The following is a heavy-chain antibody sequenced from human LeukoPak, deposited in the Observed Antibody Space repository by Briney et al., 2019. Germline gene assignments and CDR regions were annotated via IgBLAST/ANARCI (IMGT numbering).Heavy chain of an antibody. D-gene: IGHD2-2*01. CDR1: GYTFTNYS. Sequence: GASVTVSCKASGYTFTNYSISWVRQAPGQGLEWMAWISANNGDTRYAQNLQGRVTMTTDTSTSTAYMELRSLRSDDTAIYYCARVPPSAHQLLSSDYWGQGTQVTVSS. J-gene: IGHJ4*02. CDR2: ISANNGDT. CDR3: ARVPPSAHQLLSSDY. V-gene: IGHV1-18*04.